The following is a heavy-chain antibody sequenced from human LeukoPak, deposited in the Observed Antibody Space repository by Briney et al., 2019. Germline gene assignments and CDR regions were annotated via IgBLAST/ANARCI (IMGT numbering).Heavy chain of an antibody. V-gene: IGHV3-30*04. Sequence: QPGGSLRLSCAAFGFTFSSYAMHWVRQAPGKGLEWVAVISYDGSNKYYADSVKGRFTISRDNSKNTLYLQMNSLRAEDTAVYYCAREDYGGNSGCFDYWGQGTLVTVSS. CDR3: AREDYGGNSGCFDY. J-gene: IGHJ4*02. CDR2: ISYDGSNK. D-gene: IGHD4-23*01. CDR1: GFTFSSYA.